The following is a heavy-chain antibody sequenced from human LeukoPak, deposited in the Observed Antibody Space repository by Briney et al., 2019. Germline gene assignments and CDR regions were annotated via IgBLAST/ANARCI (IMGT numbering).Heavy chain of an antibody. CDR1: GYTFTSYG. CDR2: ISAYNGST. Sequence: ASVKVSCKASGYTFTSYGISWVRQAPGQGLEWMGWISAYNGSTNYAQKLQGRVTMTTDTSTSTAYMELRSLRSDDTAVYYCARDPGYSSGWGFVLGYYYGMDVWGQGTTVTVSS. D-gene: IGHD6-19*01. J-gene: IGHJ6*02. V-gene: IGHV1-18*01. CDR3: ARDPGYSSGWGFVLGYYYGMDV.